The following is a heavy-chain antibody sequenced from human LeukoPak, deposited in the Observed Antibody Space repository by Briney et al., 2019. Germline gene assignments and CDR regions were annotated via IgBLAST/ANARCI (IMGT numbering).Heavy chain of an antibody. D-gene: IGHD2-15*01. Sequence: GGSLRLSCAASGFTFSSYAMHWVRQAPGKGLEWVAVISYDGSNKYYADSVKGRFIISRDNSKNTLYLQMNSLRAEDTAVYYCARDSRCCSGGSCYPDYYFDYWGQGTLVTVSS. CDR1: GFTFSSYA. CDR2: ISYDGSNK. V-gene: IGHV3-30-3*01. CDR3: ARDSRCCSGGSCYPDYYFDY. J-gene: IGHJ4*02.